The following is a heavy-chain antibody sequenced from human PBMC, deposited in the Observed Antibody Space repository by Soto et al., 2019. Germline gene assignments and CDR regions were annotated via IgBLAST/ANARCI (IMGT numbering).Heavy chain of an antibody. CDR1: GFTFSSYA. V-gene: IGHV3-23*01. Sequence: EVQLLESGGGLVQPGGSLRLSCAASGFTFSSYAMSWVRQAPGKGLEWVSAISGSGGSTNYADSVKGRFTISRDNAKNTLYLQMNSLRAEDTAVYYCAKDGWELLRGFDPWGQGTLVTVSS. CDR2: ISGSGGST. CDR3: AKDGWELLRGFDP. D-gene: IGHD1-26*01. J-gene: IGHJ5*02.